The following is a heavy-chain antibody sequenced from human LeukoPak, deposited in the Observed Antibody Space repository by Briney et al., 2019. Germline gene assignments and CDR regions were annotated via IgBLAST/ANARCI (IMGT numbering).Heavy chain of an antibody. V-gene: IGHV6-1*01. CDR3: ARRLTQYDCFDP. CDR2: TYYRSTWYN. CDR1: GDSVSSNSVT. J-gene: IGHJ5*02. D-gene: IGHD2-2*01. Sequence: SQTLSLTCAISGDSVSSNSVTWNWIRQSPSRGLEWLGRTYYRSTWYNDYAVSVRGRITVNPDTSKNQLSLHLNSVTPEDTAVYYCARRLTQYDCFDPWGQGILVTVSS.